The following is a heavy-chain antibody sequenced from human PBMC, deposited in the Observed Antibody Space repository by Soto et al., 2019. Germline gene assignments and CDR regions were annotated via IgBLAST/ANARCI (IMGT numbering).Heavy chain of an antibody. J-gene: IGHJ5*02. CDR2: ISGSGGST. CDR1: GFTFSNYA. V-gene: IGHV3-23*01. CDR3: AKDRGSGSTSWYNGWFDP. Sequence: EVQLLESGGGLIKPGGSQRLSCVASGFTFSNYAMTWVRKAPGKGLERVTAISGSGGSTYYADSVKGRFTISRDNSKNTLYLQMTSLRAEDTAVYYCAKDRGSGSTSWYNGWFDPWGQGTLVTVSS. D-gene: IGHD2-2*02.